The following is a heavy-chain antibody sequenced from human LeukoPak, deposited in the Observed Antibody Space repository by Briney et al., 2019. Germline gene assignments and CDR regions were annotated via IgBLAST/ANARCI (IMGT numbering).Heavy chain of an antibody. CDR3: ARRAGAYSHPYDY. CDR1: GFTFSSYS. Sequence: PGGSLRLSCAASGFTFSSYSMNWVRQAPGKGLEWVSSVSSSGGHMYYADSVKGRFTISRDNSKNTLYLQMNSLRAEDTAVYYCARRAGAYSHPYDYWGQGTLVTVSS. CDR2: VSSSGGHM. J-gene: IGHJ4*02. V-gene: IGHV3-21*04. D-gene: IGHD4/OR15-4a*01.